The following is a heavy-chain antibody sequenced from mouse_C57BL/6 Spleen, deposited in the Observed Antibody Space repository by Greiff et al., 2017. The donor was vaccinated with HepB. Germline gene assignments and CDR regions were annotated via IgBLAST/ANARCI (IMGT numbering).Heavy chain of an antibody. CDR1: GYTFTSYW. V-gene: IGHV1-74*01. J-gene: IGHJ1*03. CDR2: IHPSDSDT. CDR3: AIGNYYGSSYVDWYFDV. D-gene: IGHD1-1*01. Sequence: QVHVKQPGAELVKPGASVKVSCKASGYTFTSYWMHWVKQRPGQGLEWIGRIHPSDSDTNYNQKFKGKATLTVDKSSSTAYMQLSSLTSEDSAVYYCAIGNYYGSSYVDWYFDVWGTGTTVTVSS.